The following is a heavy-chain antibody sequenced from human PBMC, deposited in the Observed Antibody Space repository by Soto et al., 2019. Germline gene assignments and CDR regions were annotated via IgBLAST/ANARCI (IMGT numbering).Heavy chain of an antibody. D-gene: IGHD3-22*01. CDR3: ARTYDSSGYYFDY. J-gene: IGHJ4*02. Sequence: SETLSLTCADYGGSFSGYYWSWIRQPPGKGLEWIGEINHSGSTNYNPSLKSRVTISVDTSKNQFSLKLSSVTAADTAVYYCARTYDSSGYYFDYWGQGTLVTVSS. CDR2: INHSGST. CDR1: GGSFSGYY. V-gene: IGHV4-34*01.